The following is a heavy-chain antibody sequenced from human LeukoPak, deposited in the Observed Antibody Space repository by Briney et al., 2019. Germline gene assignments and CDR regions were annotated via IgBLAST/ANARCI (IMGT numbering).Heavy chain of an antibody. D-gene: IGHD6-13*01. Sequence: SETLSLTCTVSSGSISSSSYYWGWIRQPPGKGLEWIGSIYYSGSTYYNPSLKSRVTISVDTSKNQFSLKLSSVTAADAAVYYCARRIAAAAEDYWGQGTLVTVYS. CDR2: IYYSGST. CDR1: SGSISSSSYY. V-gene: IGHV4-39*01. CDR3: ARRIAAAAEDY. J-gene: IGHJ4*02.